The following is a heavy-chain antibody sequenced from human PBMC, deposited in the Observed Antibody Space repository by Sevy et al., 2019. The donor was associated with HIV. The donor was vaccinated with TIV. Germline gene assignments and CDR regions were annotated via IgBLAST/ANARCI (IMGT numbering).Heavy chain of an antibody. CDR1: RFTFSTYA. J-gene: IGHJ6*02. CDR3: ARDVAFTTEYSYGMDV. D-gene: IGHD4-17*01. Sequence: GGSLRLSCPASRFTFSTYAMNWVRQAPGKGLEWVAIIWYEGINKDYAEPVKGRFTISRDNSKNTLYLQMNSLRAEDTAVYYCARDVAFTTEYSYGMDVWGQGTTVTVSS. V-gene: IGHV3-33*08. CDR2: IWYEGINK.